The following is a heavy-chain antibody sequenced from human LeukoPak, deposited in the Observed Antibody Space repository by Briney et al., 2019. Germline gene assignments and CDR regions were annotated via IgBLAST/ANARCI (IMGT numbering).Heavy chain of an antibody. V-gene: IGHV4-59*01. CDR3: ARKGVVAASYFDY. CDR2: IYYSGNT. D-gene: IGHD2-15*01. J-gene: IGHJ4*02. Sequence: SETLSLTCTGSGGSISSYYWSWIRQPPGKGLEWIGYIYYSGNTNYNPSLKSRVTISVDTSKNQFSLKLSSVTAADTAVYYCARKGVVAASYFDYWGQGTLVTVSS. CDR1: GGSISSYY.